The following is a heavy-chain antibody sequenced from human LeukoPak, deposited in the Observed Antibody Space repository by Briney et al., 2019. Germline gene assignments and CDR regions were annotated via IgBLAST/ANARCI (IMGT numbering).Heavy chain of an antibody. Sequence: SETLSLTCTASGGSISSGGYYWSWIRQHPGKGLEWIGYIYYSGSTYYNPSLKSRVTISVDTSKNQFSLKLSSVTAADTAVYYCARKYSSSPLGFDPWGQGTLVTVSS. J-gene: IGHJ5*02. CDR3: ARKYSSSPLGFDP. D-gene: IGHD6-6*01. V-gene: IGHV4-31*03. CDR2: IYYSGST. CDR1: GGSISSGGYY.